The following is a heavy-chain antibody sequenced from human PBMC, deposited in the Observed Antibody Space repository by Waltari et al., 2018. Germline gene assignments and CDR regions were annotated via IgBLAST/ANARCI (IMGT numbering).Heavy chain of an antibody. CDR2: LRHPGDT. D-gene: IGHD6-19*01. CDR1: GVSVSGFF. CDR3: ALWESGWRAFRF. V-gene: IGHV4-59*08. Sequence: QVQLQESGTGLVKSSETLSLTCTVSGVSVSGFFWNWIRQAPGKGPEWLGYLRHPGDTKQNPSLKSRVTMSVDTSRNDFSLRLSSVTAADTAVYYCALWESGWRAFRFWGQGTLGTVSS. J-gene: IGHJ4*03.